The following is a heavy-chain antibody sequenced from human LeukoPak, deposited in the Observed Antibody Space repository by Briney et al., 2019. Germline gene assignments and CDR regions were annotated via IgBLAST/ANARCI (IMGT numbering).Heavy chain of an antibody. CDR3: ARTPTRLWYYNYMDV. CDR1: GYTFTSYG. Sequence: ASVKVSCKASGYTFTSYGISWVRQAPGQGLEWMGWISAYNGNTNYAQKLQGRVTMTTDTSTSTAYMELRSLRSDDTAVYYCARTPTRLWYYNYMDVWGKGTTVTVSS. D-gene: IGHD3-16*01. V-gene: IGHV1-18*01. CDR2: ISAYNGNT. J-gene: IGHJ6*03.